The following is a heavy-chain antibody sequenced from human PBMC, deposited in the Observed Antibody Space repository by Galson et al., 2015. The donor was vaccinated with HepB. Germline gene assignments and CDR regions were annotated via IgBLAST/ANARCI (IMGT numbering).Heavy chain of an antibody. Sequence: SVKVSCKASGGTFSSYAISWVRQAPGQGLEWMGGIIPIFGTANYAQKFQGRVTITADESTSTAYMELSSLRSEDTAVYYCARGGSNYDFWSGYYAPPIIGPHTYYYYMDVWGKGTTVTVSS. CDR2: IIPIFGTA. CDR1: GGTFSSYA. D-gene: IGHD3-3*01. J-gene: IGHJ6*03. V-gene: IGHV1-69*13. CDR3: ARGGSNYDFWSGYYAPPIIGPHTYYYYMDV.